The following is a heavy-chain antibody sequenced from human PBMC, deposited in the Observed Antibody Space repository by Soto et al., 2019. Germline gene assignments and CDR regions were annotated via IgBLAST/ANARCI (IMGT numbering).Heavy chain of an antibody. J-gene: IGHJ6*02. Sequence: GGSLRLSCAASGFTLSSYSMNWVRQAPGKGLEWVSSISSSSSYIYYADSVKGRFTISRDNAKNSLYLQMNSLRAEDTAVYYCARDGVRYDFWSGYPLGVWGQGTTVTVSS. D-gene: IGHD3-3*01. CDR3: ARDGVRYDFWSGYPLGV. V-gene: IGHV3-21*01. CDR1: GFTLSSYS. CDR2: ISSSSSYI.